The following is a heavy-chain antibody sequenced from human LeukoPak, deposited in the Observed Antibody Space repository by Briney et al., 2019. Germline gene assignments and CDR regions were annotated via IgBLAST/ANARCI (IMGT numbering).Heavy chain of an antibody. D-gene: IGHD3-9*01. CDR1: GYTFTSYG. J-gene: IGHJ6*02. CDR3: ARVLRYFEYYYGMDV. CDR2: ISAYNGNT. Sequence: ASVKVSCKASGYTFTSYGISWVRQAPGQGLEWMGWISAYNGNTNYAQKLQGRVTMTTDTSTSTAYMELRSLRSDDTAVYYCARVLRYFEYYYGMDVWGQGTTVTVSS. V-gene: IGHV1-18*01.